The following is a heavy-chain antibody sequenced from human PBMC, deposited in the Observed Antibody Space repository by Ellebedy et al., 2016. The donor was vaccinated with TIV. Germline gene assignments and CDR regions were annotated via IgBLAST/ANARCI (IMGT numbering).Heavy chain of an antibody. CDR2: ISYDGSNK. J-gene: IGHJ3*02. CDR3: ARENSDAFDI. Sequence: GESLKISCAASGFTFSSYGMHWVRQAPGKGLEWVAVISYDGSNKYYADSVKGRFTISRDNSKNTLYLQMNSLRAEDTAVYYCARENSDAFDIWGQGTMVTVSS. V-gene: IGHV3-30*03. CDR1: GFTFSSYG.